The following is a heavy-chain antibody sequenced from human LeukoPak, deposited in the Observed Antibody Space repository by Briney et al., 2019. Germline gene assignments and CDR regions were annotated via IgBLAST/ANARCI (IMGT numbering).Heavy chain of an antibody. Sequence: SETLSLTCTVSGGSISNYYWSWIRQPPGKGLEWIGRIYTSGSTNYNPSLKSRVTMSVDTSKNQFSLKLSSVTAADTAVYYCARDGYNYYYFDYWGQGTLVTVSS. J-gene: IGHJ4*02. CDR2: IYTSGST. CDR1: GGSISNYY. D-gene: IGHD5-24*01. CDR3: ARDGYNYYYFDY. V-gene: IGHV4-4*07.